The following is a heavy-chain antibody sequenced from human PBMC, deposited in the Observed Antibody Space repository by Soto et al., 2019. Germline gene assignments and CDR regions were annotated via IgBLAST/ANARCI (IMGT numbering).Heavy chain of an antibody. CDR2: VIPVLTTT. CDR1: GGTFSSYT. J-gene: IGHJ6*01. D-gene: IGHD2-21*02. V-gene: IGHV1-69*08. CDR3: ARRRYCGYDCYHKHYYGMDV. Sequence: QVRLVQSGAEVKKPGSSVKVSCMASGGTFSSYTVNWLRQAPGRGLEWMGRVIPVLTTTDYAQKFRGRVTMTADKSANAVYMELTSLSSEDTAVYYCARRRYCGYDCYHKHYYGMDVW.